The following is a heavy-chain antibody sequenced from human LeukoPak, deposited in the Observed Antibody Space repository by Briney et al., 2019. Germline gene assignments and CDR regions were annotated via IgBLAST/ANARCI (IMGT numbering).Heavy chain of an antibody. CDR2: ISGSSSYI. D-gene: IGHD3-16*01. CDR1: GFTPSSYN. V-gene: IGHV3-21*01. Sequence: SLRPSCAASGFTPSSYNINWVRQAPRKGRAWVSSISGSSSYIFYADSGKGRFTISRDNAKNSLCLQMNRLRAEDTAVYYCGRGEGGSFDYWGQGTLVTVSS. J-gene: IGHJ4*02. CDR3: GRGEGGSFDY.